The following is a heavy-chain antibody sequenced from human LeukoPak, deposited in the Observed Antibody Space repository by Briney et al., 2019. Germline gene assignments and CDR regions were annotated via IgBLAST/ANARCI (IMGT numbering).Heavy chain of an antibody. Sequence: GRSLRLSCTASGFTFGDYALGWFRRAPGKGLEWVGCIRSKAYGGTTEYAASVKGRFSISRDDSKSIAYLQMNSLKTEDTAVYYCSRALHDYPYGMDVWGQGTTVTVSS. CDR3: SRALHDYPYGMDV. CDR1: GFTFGDYA. J-gene: IGHJ6*02. CDR2: IRSKAYGGTT. V-gene: IGHV3-49*03.